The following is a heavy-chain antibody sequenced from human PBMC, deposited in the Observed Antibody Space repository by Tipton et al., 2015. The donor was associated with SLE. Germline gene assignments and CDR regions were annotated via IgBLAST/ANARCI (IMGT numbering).Heavy chain of an antibody. J-gene: IGHJ4*02. CDR1: GGSISSSSYY. D-gene: IGHD3-22*01. V-gene: IGHV4-39*01. Sequence: LSLTCTVSGGSISSSSYYWGWIRQPPGKGLEWIGSIYYSGSTYYNPSLKSRVTISVDTSKNQFSLKLSSVTAADTAVYYCARQPTYDSGGPFHDYWGQGTLVTVSS. CDR3: ARQPTYDSGGPFHDY. CDR2: IYYSGST.